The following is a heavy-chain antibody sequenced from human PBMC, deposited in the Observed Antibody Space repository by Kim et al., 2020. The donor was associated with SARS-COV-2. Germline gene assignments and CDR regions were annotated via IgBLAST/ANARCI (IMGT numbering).Heavy chain of an antibody. D-gene: IGHD2-2*02. Sequence: SETLSLTCTVSGYSISSGYYWGWIRQPPGKGLEWIGSIYHSGSTYYNPSLKSRVTISVDTSKNQFSLKLSSVTAADTAGYDWARESGDCISTSCYSPDW. CDR3: ARESGDCISTSCYSPDW. CDR1: GYSISSGYY. V-gene: IGHV4-38-2*02. CDR2: IYHSGST. J-gene: IGHJ5*01.